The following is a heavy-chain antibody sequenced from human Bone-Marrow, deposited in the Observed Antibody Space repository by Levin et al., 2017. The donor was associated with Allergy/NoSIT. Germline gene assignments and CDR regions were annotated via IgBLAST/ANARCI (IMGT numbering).Heavy chain of an antibody. J-gene: IGHJ3*01. CDR1: GFPFSSYS. Sequence: SGGSLRLSCAASGFPFSSYSMNWVRQAPGKGLEWVSSISSSSNYIYYGDSMKGRFTISRDNANNSLHLRMISLRAEDTAIYYCARGYRFGSGSDALDVWGQGTVVTVS. V-gene: IGHV3-21*01. CDR2: ISSSSNYI. D-gene: IGHD3-10*01. CDR3: ARGYRFGSGSDALDV.